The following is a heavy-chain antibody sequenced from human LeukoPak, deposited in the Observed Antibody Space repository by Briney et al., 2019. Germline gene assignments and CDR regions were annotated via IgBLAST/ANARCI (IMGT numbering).Heavy chain of an antibody. CDR2: ISSSSSYI. J-gene: IGHJ4*02. CDR3: ARGEQQLVIDY. D-gene: IGHD6-13*01. V-gene: IGHV3-21*01. CDR1: GFTFDDYA. Sequence: GRSLRLSCAASGFTFDDYAMHWVRQAPGKGLEWVSSISSSSSYIYYADSVKGRFTISRDNAKNSLYLQMNSLRAEDTAVYYCARGEQQLVIDYWGQGTLVTVSS.